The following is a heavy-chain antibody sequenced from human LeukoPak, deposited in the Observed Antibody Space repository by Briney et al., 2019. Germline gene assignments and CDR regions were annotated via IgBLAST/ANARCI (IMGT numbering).Heavy chain of an antibody. J-gene: IGHJ4*02. CDR3: ARDMAGRSRPPFDY. CDR2: TRNKANSYTT. CDR1: GFPFSDHY. Sequence: GSLRLSCAASGFPFSDHYMDWVRRAPGKGLEWVGRTRNKANSYTTEYAASVKGRFTISRDDSKNSLYLQMNSLRVEDTGVYFCARDMAGRSRPPFDYWGQGTLVTVSS. V-gene: IGHV3-72*01. D-gene: IGHD6-19*01.